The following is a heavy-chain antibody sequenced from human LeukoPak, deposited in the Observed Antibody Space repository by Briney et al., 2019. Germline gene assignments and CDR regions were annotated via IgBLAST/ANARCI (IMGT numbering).Heavy chain of an antibody. D-gene: IGHD2-15*01. CDR3: AREPYRYCSGGSCYPYNWFDP. V-gene: IGHV4-31*03. J-gene: IGHJ5*02. CDR2: IYYSGST. Sequence: SQTLSLTCTVSGGSISIGGYYWSWIRQHPGKGLEWIGYIYYSGSTYYNPSLKSRVTISVDTSKNQFSLKLSSVTAADTAVYYCAREPYRYCSGGSCYPYNWFDPWGQGTLVTVSS. CDR1: GGSISIGGYY.